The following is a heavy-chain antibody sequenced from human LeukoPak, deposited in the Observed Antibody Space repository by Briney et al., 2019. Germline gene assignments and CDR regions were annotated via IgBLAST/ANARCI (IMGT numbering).Heavy chain of an antibody. Sequence: GGSLRLSCAASGFTFSSYSMNWVRQAPGKGLEWVSSISSSSSYIYYADSVKGRFTISRDNAKNSLYRQMNSLRAEDTAVYYCARQITDIVVVPAAIPWGQGTLVTVSS. CDR3: ARQITDIVVVPAAIP. J-gene: IGHJ5*02. D-gene: IGHD2-2*02. CDR1: GFTFSSYS. V-gene: IGHV3-21*01. CDR2: ISSSSSYI.